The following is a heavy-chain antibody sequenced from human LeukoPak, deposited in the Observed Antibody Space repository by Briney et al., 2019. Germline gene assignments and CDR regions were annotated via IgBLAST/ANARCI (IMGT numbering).Heavy chain of an antibody. J-gene: IGHJ4*02. CDR3: ARDRGYGDPALSY. V-gene: IGHV4-30-4*01. D-gene: IGHD4-17*01. CDR2: IYYSGST. Sequence: SETLSLTCTVSGGSISSGDYYWSWIRQPPGTGLEWIGYIYYSGSTYYNPSLKSRVTISVDTSKNQFSLKLSSVTAADTAVYYCARDRGYGDPALSYWGQGTLVTVSS. CDR1: GGSISSGDYY.